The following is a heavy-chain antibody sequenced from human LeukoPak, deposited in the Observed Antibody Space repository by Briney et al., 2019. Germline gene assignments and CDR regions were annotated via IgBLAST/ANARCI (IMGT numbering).Heavy chain of an antibody. D-gene: IGHD3-22*01. CDR1: GGSISSYY. Sequence: PSETLSLTCTVSGGSISSYYWSWIRQPPGRGLEWIGYIYYSGSTNYNPSLKSRVTISVDTSKNQFSLKLSSVTAADTAVYYCAREVDYYDSSGYLLRPTHYFDYWGQGTLVTVSS. CDR2: IYYSGST. CDR3: AREVDYYDSSGYLLRPTHYFDY. J-gene: IGHJ4*02. V-gene: IGHV4-59*01.